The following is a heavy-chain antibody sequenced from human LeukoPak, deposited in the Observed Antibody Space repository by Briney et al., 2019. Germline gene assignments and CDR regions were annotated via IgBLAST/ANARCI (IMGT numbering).Heavy chain of an antibody. D-gene: IGHD6-19*01. Sequence: PGGSLRLSCAASGFTFSGYAMSWVRQAPGKGPEWVSAISGSGGSTYYADSVKGRFTISRDNSKNTLYLQMNSLRAEDTAVYYCAKDRTSSGWSYYFDYWGQGTLVTVSS. CDR1: GFTFSGYA. CDR3: AKDRTSSGWSYYFDY. CDR2: ISGSGGST. J-gene: IGHJ4*02. V-gene: IGHV3-23*01.